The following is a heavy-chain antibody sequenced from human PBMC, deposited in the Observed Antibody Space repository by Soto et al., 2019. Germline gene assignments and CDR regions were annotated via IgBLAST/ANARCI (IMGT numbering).Heavy chain of an antibody. CDR3: AGSQGRVTHTPCDY. Sequence: ASVKVSCKASGYTFTSYGISWVRRAPGQGLEWLGWISAYNGNTNYAQKLRGRVTMTTDTSTSTAYMELRSLRSDDTAVYYCAGSQGRVTHTPCDYWGRGTLVTVSS. CDR2: ISAYNGNT. V-gene: IGHV1-18*01. J-gene: IGHJ4*02. CDR1: GYTFTSYG. D-gene: IGHD3-10*01.